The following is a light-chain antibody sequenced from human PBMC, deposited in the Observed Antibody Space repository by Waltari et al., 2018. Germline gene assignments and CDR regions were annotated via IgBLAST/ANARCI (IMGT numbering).Light chain of an antibody. CDR1: SSDVVGYNH. Sequence: QSALTQPASVSGSPGQSVTISCTGTSSDVVGYNHVSWYQQHPGKAPKLMIYDVNKRPSGVPDRFSGSKSGNTASLTISGLQAEDEADYSCCSYTGSYTYVVFGGGTKLTVL. CDR3: CSYTGSYTYVV. CDR2: DVN. J-gene: IGLJ2*01. V-gene: IGLV2-11*01.